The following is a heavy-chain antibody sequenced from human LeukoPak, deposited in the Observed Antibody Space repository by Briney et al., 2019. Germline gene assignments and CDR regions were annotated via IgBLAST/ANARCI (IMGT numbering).Heavy chain of an antibody. Sequence: SVKVSCKASGGTFSRYTISWVRQAPGQGLEWMGRIIPILGIANYAQKFQGRVTITADKSTSTAYMELSSLRSEDTAVYYCARQLSLHICDYWGQGTLVTVSS. J-gene: IGHJ4*02. D-gene: IGHD1-1*01. V-gene: IGHV1-69*02. CDR2: IIPILGIA. CDR1: GGTFSRYT. CDR3: ARQLSLHICDY.